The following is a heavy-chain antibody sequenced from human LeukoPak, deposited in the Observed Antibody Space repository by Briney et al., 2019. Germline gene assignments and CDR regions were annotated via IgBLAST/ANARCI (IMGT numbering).Heavy chain of an antibody. J-gene: IGHJ6*02. CDR1: GGSISSGGYS. CDR2: IYHSGST. CDR3: ARAYCSGGSCYSEYGMDV. Sequence: SETLSLTCAVSGGSISSGGYSWSWIRQPPGKGLEWIGYIYHSGSTYYNPSLKSRVTISVDRSKNQFSLKLSSVTAADTAVYYCARAYCSGGSCYSEYGMDVWGQGTTVTVSS. V-gene: IGHV4-30-2*01. D-gene: IGHD2-15*01.